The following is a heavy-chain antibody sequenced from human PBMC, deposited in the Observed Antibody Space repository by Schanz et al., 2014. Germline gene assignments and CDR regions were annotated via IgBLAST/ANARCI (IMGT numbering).Heavy chain of an antibody. D-gene: IGHD4-17*01. V-gene: IGHV1-69*02. CDR1: GGTFSSYS. Sequence: VQLEQSGAEVKKPGSSVKVSCKASGGTFSSYSISWVRQAPGQGLEWMGRIIPSLGLAKYEQKFQGRVTITADRSTSTAYMELSSLRSEDTAVYYCARGYGDSPTDFWGQGTLVTVSS. CDR3: ARGYGDSPTDF. CDR2: IIPSLGLA. J-gene: IGHJ4*02.